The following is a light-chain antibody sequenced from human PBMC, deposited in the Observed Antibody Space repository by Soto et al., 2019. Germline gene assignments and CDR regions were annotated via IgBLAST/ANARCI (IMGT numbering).Light chain of an antibody. J-gene: IGLJ1*01. CDR2: EVS. V-gene: IGLV2-8*01. Sequence: QSALTQPPSASGSPGQSVTISCTGTSSDVGGYNYVSWYQQHPGKAPKLMISEVSKRPSGVSDRFSGSKSGNTASLTVSGLQAEDEADYYCSSYAGSNNLGVFGAGTKLTVL. CDR3: SSYAGSNNLGV. CDR1: SSDVGGYNY.